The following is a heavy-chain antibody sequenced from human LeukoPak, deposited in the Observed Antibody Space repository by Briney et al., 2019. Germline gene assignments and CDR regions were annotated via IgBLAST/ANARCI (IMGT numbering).Heavy chain of an antibody. CDR3: ARLLDNDSSGYPDTLDM. Sequence: SETLSLTCTVSGGSMSSHYWSWIRQPPGKGLEWIGFIYYSGTTKYSPSLQSRVTMLLDTPKNQFSLKLTSVTAADTALYYCARLLDNDSSGYPDTLDMWGQGTMVTVSS. V-gene: IGHV4-59*11. J-gene: IGHJ3*02. D-gene: IGHD3-22*01. CDR1: GGSMSSHY. CDR2: IYYSGTT.